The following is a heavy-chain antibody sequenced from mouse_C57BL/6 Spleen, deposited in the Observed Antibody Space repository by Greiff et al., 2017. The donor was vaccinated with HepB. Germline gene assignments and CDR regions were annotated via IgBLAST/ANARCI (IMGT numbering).Heavy chain of an antibody. CDR1: GFTFSSYA. Sequence: EVMLVESGEGLVKPGGSLKLSCAASGFTFSSYAMSWVRQTPEKRLEWVAYISSGGDYIYYADTVKGRFTISRDNARNTLYLQMSSLKSEDTAMYYCTRGRLPHWYFDVWGTGTTVTVSS. CDR3: TRGRLPHWYFDV. J-gene: IGHJ1*03. V-gene: IGHV5-9-1*02. D-gene: IGHD2-2*01. CDR2: ISSGGDYI.